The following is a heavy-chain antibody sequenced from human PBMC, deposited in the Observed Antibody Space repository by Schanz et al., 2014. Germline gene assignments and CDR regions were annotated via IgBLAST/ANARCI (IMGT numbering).Heavy chain of an antibody. V-gene: IGHV1-18*01. CDR2: ISPYTGNT. CDR1: GYTFTSHG. Sequence: QVQLVQSGAEVKKPGASVKVSCKASGYTFTSHGISWVRQAPGQGLEWMGWISPYTGNTNYAQTLQGRITLTTDTATSTAYMELRSLRSDDTAVYYCARGFDFWDRWGRGTLXIVSS. CDR3: ARGFDFWDR. J-gene: IGHJ4*02. D-gene: IGHD3-3*01.